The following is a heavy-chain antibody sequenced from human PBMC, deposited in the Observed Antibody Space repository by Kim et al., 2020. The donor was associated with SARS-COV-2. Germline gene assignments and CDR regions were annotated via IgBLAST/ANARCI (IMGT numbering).Heavy chain of an antibody. D-gene: IGHD6-13*01. V-gene: IGHV4-4*09. J-gene: IGHJ4*02. Sequence: PPPKSRLTISVDTSKTQFAPKLSSVTAADTAVYYCARFIAATPYYFDYWGQGTLVTVSS. CDR3: ARFIAATPYYFDY.